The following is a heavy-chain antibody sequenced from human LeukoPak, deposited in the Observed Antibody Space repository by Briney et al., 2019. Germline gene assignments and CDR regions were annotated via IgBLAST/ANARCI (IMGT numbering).Heavy chain of an antibody. CDR2: VSGSGGST. V-gene: IGHV3-23*01. Sequence: PGESLKISCAASGFTFSSYAMSWVRQAPGKGLEWVSAVSGSGGSTYYADSVKGRFTTSRDNSKNTLYLQMNSLRAEDTAVYYCAKGQLLLAEFDYWGQGTLVTVSS. CDR1: GFTFSSYA. J-gene: IGHJ4*02. D-gene: IGHD2-15*01. CDR3: AKGQLLLAEFDY.